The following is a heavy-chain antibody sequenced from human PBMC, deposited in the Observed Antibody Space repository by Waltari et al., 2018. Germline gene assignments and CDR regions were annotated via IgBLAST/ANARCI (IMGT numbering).Heavy chain of an antibody. V-gene: IGHV3-23*03. CDR3: ARNQGVGVGGFDF. CDR1: GFTFISYA. CDR2: VYGSGRNT. D-gene: IGHD3-16*01. J-gene: IGHJ4*02. Sequence: EVQLLESGGGLVQPGGSLRLSWSGVGFTFISYAMRWVRQSPWKGLEWVSVVYGSGRNTFYADSVKGRFTISRDNSKNTLYLQMNSLRAEDTAVYYCARNQGVGVGGFDFWGQGSLVTVSS.